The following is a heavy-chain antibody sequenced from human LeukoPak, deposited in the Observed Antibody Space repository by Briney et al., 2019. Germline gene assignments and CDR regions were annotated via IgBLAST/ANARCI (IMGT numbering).Heavy chain of an antibody. D-gene: IGHD5-12*01. J-gene: IGHJ5*01. V-gene: IGHV3-30-3*01. Sequence: GGSLRLSCAASGFTFSSYAMYWVRQAPGKGLEWVAVISYDGSNTYYADSVKGRFTISRDNAKNSLDLQMSSLRPEDTALYYCVKDKHRDGYTYGVYDSWGQGTLITVSS. CDR2: ISYDGSNT. CDR1: GFTFSSYA. CDR3: VKDKHRDGYTYGVYDS.